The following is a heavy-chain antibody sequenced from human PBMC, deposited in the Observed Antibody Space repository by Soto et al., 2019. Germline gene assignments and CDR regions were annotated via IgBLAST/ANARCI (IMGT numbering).Heavy chain of an antibody. J-gene: IGHJ4*02. CDR1: GYTFTSYG. Sequence: ASVKVSCKASGYTFTSYGISWVRQAPGQGLEWMGWISAYNGNTNYAQKLQGRVTMTTDTPTSTAYMELRSQRSDDTAVYYCARDRLYYYGSGSPEGDYWGQGTLVTVSS. V-gene: IGHV1-18*01. CDR3: ARDRLYYYGSGSPEGDY. CDR2: ISAYNGNT. D-gene: IGHD3-10*01.